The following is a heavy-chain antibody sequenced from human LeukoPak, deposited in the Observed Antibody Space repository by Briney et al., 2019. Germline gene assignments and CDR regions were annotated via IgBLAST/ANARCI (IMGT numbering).Heavy chain of an antibody. D-gene: IGHD2-21*02. J-gene: IGHJ6*02. Sequence: SETLSLTCTVSGVSISSSSYYWGWLRQPPGKGLEWIGSIYYSGSTYYNPSLKSRVTISVDRSKDQFSLKLSSVTAADTAVYYCARAYCGGDCYSYYYYGMDVWGQGTTVTVSS. CDR2: IYYSGST. V-gene: IGHV4-39*07. CDR1: GVSISSSSYY. CDR3: ARAYCGGDCYSYYYYGMDV.